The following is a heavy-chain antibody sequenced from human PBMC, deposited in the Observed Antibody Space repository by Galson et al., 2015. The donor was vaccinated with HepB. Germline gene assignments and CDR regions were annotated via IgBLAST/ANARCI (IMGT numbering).Heavy chain of an antibody. CDR3: ARRPIRIAAAGGELYNWFDP. CDR2: INPSGGST. J-gene: IGHJ5*02. CDR1: GYTFTSYY. V-gene: IGHV1-46*01. D-gene: IGHD6-13*01. Sequence: SVKVSCKASGYTFTSYYMHWVRQAPGQGLEWMGIINPSGGSTSYAQKFQGRVTMTRDTSTSTVYMELSSLRSEDTAVYYCARRPIRIAAAGGELYNWFDPWGQGTLVTVSS.